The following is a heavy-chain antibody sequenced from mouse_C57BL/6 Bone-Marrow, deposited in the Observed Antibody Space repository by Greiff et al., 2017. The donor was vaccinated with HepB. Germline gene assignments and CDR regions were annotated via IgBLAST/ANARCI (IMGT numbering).Heavy chain of an antibody. CDR2: IDPETGGT. Sequence: VKLQESGAELVRPGASVTLSCKASGYTFTDYEMHWVKQTPVHGLEWIGAIDPETGGTAYNQKFKGKAILTADKSSSTAYMELRSLTSGDSAVYYCTGRELWYGWYFDVWGTGTTVTVSS. V-gene: IGHV1-15*01. J-gene: IGHJ1*03. D-gene: IGHD2-1*01. CDR3: TGRELWYGWYFDV. CDR1: GYTFTDYE.